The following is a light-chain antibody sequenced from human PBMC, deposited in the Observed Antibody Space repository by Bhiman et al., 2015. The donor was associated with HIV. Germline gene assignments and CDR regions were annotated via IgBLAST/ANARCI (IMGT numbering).Light chain of an antibody. CDR2: DVS. J-gene: IGLJ1*01. V-gene: IGLV2-14*03. CDR3: STYTSLTTYV. CDR1: NNDVGGYHF. Sequence: QSVLTQPASVSASPGQSITISCTGTNNDVGGYHFVSWYQHHPDRAPKLLIFDVSQRPSDVSDRFSGSKSGNTASLTISGLQAEDEADYFCSTYTSLTTYVFGSGTKLTVL.